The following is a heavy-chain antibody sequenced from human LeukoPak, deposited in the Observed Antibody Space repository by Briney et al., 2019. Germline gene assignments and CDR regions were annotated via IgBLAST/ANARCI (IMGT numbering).Heavy chain of an antibody. CDR1: GFTFSNDW. D-gene: IGHD4-17*01. V-gene: IGHV3-23*01. J-gene: IGHJ4*02. CDR2: ISGSGGST. CDR3: AKESFDYGDLGG. Sequence: GGSLRLSCAASGFTFSNDWMHWVRQAPGKGLEWVSAISGSGGSTYYADSVKGRFTISRDNSKNTLYLQMNSLRAEDTAVYYCAKESFDYGDLGGWGQGTLVTVSS.